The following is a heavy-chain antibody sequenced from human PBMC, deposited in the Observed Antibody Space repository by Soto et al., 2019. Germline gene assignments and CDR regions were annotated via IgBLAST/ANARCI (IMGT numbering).Heavy chain of an antibody. V-gene: IGHV1-69*01. J-gene: IGHJ6*02. CDR3: ARAREPLRWFGEGLRDRSYYFGMDV. CDR2: IIHILGTA. Sequence: QVQLVQAGAEGTQPGSSVTVSCKASGGTCSSHAFSWLRQSAVQGIELMGAIIHILGTANYAQKFQGRVTITAGESTRTDYMEMRSLRPEDTAVYYCARAREPLRWFGEGLRDRSYYFGMDVWGQGNTVTVSS. CDR1: GGTCSSHA. D-gene: IGHD3-10*01.